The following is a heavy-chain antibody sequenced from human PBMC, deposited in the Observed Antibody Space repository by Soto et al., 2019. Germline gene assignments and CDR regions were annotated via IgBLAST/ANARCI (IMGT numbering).Heavy chain of an antibody. CDR1: GGTFSNSA. J-gene: IGHJ5*02. V-gene: IGHV1-69*12. D-gene: IGHD3-3*01. Sequence: QVQLVQSGAEVRKPGSSVKVSCKAAGGTFSNSAITWVRQAPGQGLEWVGGIIPIFGSTNYAQKFQGRVTITADESTSTAYMELSSPTSEDTAVYYCARDGDLRSDFGGGPLGGGWFDPWGQGTLVTVCS. CDR2: IIPIFGST. CDR3: ARDGDLRSDFGGGPLGGGWFDP.